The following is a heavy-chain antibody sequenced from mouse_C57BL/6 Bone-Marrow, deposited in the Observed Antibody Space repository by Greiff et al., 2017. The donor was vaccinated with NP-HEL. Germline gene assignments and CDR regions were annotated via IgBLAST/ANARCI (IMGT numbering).Heavy chain of an antibody. D-gene: IGHD1-1*01. V-gene: IGHV1-64*01. CDR3: ARFLYYYGTGYAMDY. J-gene: IGHJ4*01. Sequence: QVQLQQSGAELVKPGASVKLSCKASGYTFTSYWMHWVKQRPGQGLEWIGMIHPNSGSTNYNEKFKSKATLTVDKSSSTAYMQLSSLTSEDSAVYYCARFLYYYGTGYAMDYWGQGTSVTVSS. CDR2: IHPNSGST. CDR1: GYTFTSYW.